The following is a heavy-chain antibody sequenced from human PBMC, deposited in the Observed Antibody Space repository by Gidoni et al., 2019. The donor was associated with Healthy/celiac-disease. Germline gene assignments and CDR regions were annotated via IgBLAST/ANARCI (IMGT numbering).Heavy chain of an antibody. CDR1: GFTFSSYA. CDR2: ISYDGSNK. D-gene: IGHD4-17*01. V-gene: IGHV3-30-3*01. CDR3: ARDRTTVTNNWFDP. Sequence: QVQLVASGGGVVQPGRSLRLSCAASGFTFSSYAMPWVRQAPGKGLEWVAVISYDGSNKYYADSVKGRFTISRDNSKNTLYLQMNSLRAEDTAVYYCARDRTTVTNNWFDPWGQGTLVTVSS. J-gene: IGHJ5*02.